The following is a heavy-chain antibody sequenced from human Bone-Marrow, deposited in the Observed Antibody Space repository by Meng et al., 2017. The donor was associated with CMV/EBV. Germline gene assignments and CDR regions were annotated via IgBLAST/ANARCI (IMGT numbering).Heavy chain of an antibody. CDR1: GYTFTSYY. CDR3: ARGPSIVVVPATWSYGMDV. V-gene: IGHV1-8*03. Sequence: ASVKVSCKASGYTFTSYYMHWVRQAPGQGLEWMGWMNPNSGNTGYAQKFQGRVTITRNTSISTAYMELSSLRSEDTAVYYCARGPSIVVVPATWSYGMDVWGQGTTVTVSS. D-gene: IGHD2-2*01. CDR2: MNPNSGNT. J-gene: IGHJ6*02.